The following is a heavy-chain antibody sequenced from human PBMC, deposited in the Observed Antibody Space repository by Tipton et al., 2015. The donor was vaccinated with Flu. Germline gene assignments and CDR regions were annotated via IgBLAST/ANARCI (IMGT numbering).Heavy chain of an antibody. D-gene: IGHD3-10*01. V-gene: IGHV4-61*02. CDR1: GGSISSGSYY. J-gene: IGHJ4*02. Sequence: TLSLTCTVSGGSISSGSYYWSWIRQPAGKGLEWIGRIYTSGSTNYNPSLKSRVTISVDTSKNQFSLVMNSVTAADTAVYYCAREIGGYNYLDFWGQGTLVIVSS. CDR3: AREIGGYNYLDF. CDR2: IYTSGST.